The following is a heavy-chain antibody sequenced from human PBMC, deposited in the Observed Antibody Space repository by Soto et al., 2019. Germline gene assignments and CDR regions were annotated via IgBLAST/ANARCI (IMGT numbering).Heavy chain of an antibody. CDR3: AGEGGLLGVLI. V-gene: IGHV4-30-4*01. CDR1: GGSISSGNNY. J-gene: IGHJ4*02. D-gene: IGHD3-10*01. CDR2: IYYSGST. Sequence: SETLSRTCTVTGGSISSGNNYWSWIRQPPGKGLEWIGYIYYSGSTYYIPSLKSRLTISLDTSKNQFSLKLSSVAAADTAVYYCAGEGGLLGVLIWGQGTLVTVSS.